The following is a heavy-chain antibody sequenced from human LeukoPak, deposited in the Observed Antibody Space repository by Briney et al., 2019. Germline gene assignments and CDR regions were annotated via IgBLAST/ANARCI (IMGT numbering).Heavy chain of an antibody. CDR2: IYTSGST. Sequence: SETLSLTCTVSGGSISSYYSSWIRQPAGKGLEWIGRIYTSGSTNYNPSLKRRVTMSVDTSKNQFSLKLSSVTAADTAVYYCARVGGGYCSGGSCEYYFDYWGQGTLVTVSS. J-gene: IGHJ4*02. D-gene: IGHD2-15*01. CDR3: ARVGGGYCSGGSCEYYFDY. V-gene: IGHV4-4*07. CDR1: GGSISSYY.